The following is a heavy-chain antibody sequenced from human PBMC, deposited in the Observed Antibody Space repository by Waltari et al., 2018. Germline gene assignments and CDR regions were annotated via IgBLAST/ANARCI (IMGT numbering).Heavy chain of an antibody. J-gene: IGHJ4*02. CDR2: IWYDGRNK. V-gene: IGHV3-33*03. CDR1: GFPFSNSA. Sequence: QVQLVESGGGVVQPGTSLRLSCAASGFPFSNSAMPLVRQAPGKGVGWVSVIWYDGRNKDDEDSVKGRFTISRDNSKNMLDLQMNRRRSEETAMYFCAKDPDFPYCGGGSCYWGMDYWGQGSLVTVSA. D-gene: IGHD2-15*01. CDR3: AKDPDFPYCGGGSCYWGMDY.